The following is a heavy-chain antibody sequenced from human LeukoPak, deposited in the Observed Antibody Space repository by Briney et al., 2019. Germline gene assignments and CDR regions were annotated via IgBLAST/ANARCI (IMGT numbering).Heavy chain of an antibody. CDR2: IIPIFGTA. D-gene: IGHD6-13*01. J-gene: IGHJ4*02. CDR3: ARGRQQLEEGDFDY. Sequence: SVKVSCKASGYTFTGYYMHWVRQAPGQGLEWMGGIIPIFGTANYAQKFQGRVTITADKSTSTAYMELSSLRSEDTAVYYCARGRQQLEEGDFDYWGQGTLVTVSS. V-gene: IGHV1-69*06. CDR1: GYTFTGYY.